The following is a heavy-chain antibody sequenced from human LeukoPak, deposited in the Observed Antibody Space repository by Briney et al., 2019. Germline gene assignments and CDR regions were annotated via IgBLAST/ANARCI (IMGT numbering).Heavy chain of an antibody. J-gene: IGHJ6*04. Sequence: GGSLRLSRAASGFTFSSYEMNWVRQAPGRGLEWVSYISSSGSTIYYADSVKGRFTISRDNAKNSLYLQMNSLRAEDTAVYYCAELGITMIGGVWGKGTTVTISS. CDR1: GFTFSSYE. D-gene: IGHD3-10*02. CDR2: ISSSGSTI. CDR3: AELGITMIGGV. V-gene: IGHV3-48*03.